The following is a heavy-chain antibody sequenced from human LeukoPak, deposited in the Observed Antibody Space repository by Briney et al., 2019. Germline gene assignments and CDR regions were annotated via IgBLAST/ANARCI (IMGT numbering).Heavy chain of an antibody. J-gene: IGHJ4*02. Sequence: GGSLRLSCAASGFTLSSYEMNWVRQAPGKGLEWVSYTSSSGSTIYYADSVKGRFTISRDNAKNSLYLQMNSLRAEDTAVYYCARVFCSGGSCSFDYWGQGTLVTVSS. CDR3: ARVFCSGGSCSFDY. CDR1: GFTLSSYE. D-gene: IGHD2-15*01. V-gene: IGHV3-48*03. CDR2: TSSSGSTI.